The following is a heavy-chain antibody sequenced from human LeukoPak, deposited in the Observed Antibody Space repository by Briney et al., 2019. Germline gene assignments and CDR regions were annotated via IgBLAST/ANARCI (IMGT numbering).Heavy chain of an antibody. CDR3: VRDRGGSGWYYFDY. V-gene: IGHV3-64*01. J-gene: IGHJ4*02. Sequence: GGSLRLSYAASGFTFSIYAMHWVRQAPGKGLEHVSGISYNGSQTYYGNSVKDRFTISRDNAKNTLYLQMASLRADDMAVYYCVRDRGGSGWYYFDYWGQGTLVTVSS. CDR1: GFTFSIYA. CDR2: ISYNGSQT. D-gene: IGHD6-19*01.